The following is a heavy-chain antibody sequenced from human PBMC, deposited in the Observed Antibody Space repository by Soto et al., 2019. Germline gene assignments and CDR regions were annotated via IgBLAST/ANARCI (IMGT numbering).Heavy chain of an antibody. D-gene: IGHD5-12*01. CDR2: IYYSGST. J-gene: IGHJ6*03. CDR1: GGSISSYY. V-gene: IGHV4-59*08. Sequence: SETLSLTCTVSGGSISSYYWSWIRQPPGKGLEWIGYIYYSGSTNYNPSLKSRVTISVDTSKNQFSLKLSSVTAADTAVYYCARGGGEYSGYDYFDNDYYYYYMDVWGKGTTVTVSS. CDR3: ARGGGEYSGYDYFDNDYYYYYMDV.